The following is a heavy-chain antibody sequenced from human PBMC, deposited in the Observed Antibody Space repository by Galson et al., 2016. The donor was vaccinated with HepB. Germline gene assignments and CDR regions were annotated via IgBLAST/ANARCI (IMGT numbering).Heavy chain of an antibody. CDR2: INSDGTTT. Sequence: SLRLSCAASGFTFSRFWMHWVRQAPGKGLVWVSRINSDGTTTTYADSVKGRFTISRDNAKNTPYLQMNSLRAEDTAFYYCATVSGPLDYWGQGTLVTVSS. D-gene: IGHD3-16*01. CDR3: ATVSGPLDY. CDR1: GFTFSRFW. J-gene: IGHJ4*02. V-gene: IGHV3-74*03.